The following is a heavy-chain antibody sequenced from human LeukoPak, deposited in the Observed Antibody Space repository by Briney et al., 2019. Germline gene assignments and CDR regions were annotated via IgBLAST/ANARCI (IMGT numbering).Heavy chain of an antibody. V-gene: IGHV3-74*01. Sequence: GGSLRLSCAASGFTFSSYWRHWVRQAPGKGLVWVSRINSDGSTTSNADSVKGRFTISRDNAKNTLYLQMNSLRAEDTAVYYCARENSGSADFDYWGQGTLVTVSS. CDR1: GFTFSSYW. CDR3: ARENSGSADFDY. J-gene: IGHJ4*02. CDR2: INSDGSTT. D-gene: IGHD1-26*01.